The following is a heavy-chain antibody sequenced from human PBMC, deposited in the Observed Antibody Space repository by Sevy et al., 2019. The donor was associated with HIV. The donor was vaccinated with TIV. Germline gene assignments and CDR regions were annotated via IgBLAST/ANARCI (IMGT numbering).Heavy chain of an antibody. CDR1: GFTFSSYN. D-gene: IGHD3-3*01. V-gene: IGHV3-13*01. J-gene: IGHJ3*02. Sequence: GGSLRLSCAASGFTFSSYNMHWVRQATGKGLEWVSAIGTAGDTYYSGSVKGRFTISRENAKNSLYLQMNSLGAGDTAVYYCARGVGDAFDIWGQGTMVTVSS. CDR2: IGTAGDT. CDR3: ARGVGDAFDI.